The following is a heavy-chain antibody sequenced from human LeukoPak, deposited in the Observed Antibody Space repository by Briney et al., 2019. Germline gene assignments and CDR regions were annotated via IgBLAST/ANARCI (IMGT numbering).Heavy chain of an antibody. V-gene: IGHV3-7*03. CDR1: GLTFSNYW. J-gene: IGHJ4*02. CDR2: IKQDGSEK. Sequence: GGSLRLSCAASGLTFSNYWMDWVRQAPGQGLEWVANIKQDGSEKNYVDSVKGRFIISRDNAKNSLYLQMNTLRADDTAVYYFARDGFGTGSNWGQGTLVTVSS. D-gene: IGHD3-16*01. CDR3: ARDGFGTGSN.